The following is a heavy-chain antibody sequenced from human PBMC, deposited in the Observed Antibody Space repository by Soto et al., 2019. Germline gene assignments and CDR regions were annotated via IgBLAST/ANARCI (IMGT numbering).Heavy chain of an antibody. D-gene: IGHD3-10*01. V-gene: IGHV4-59*01. J-gene: IGHJ5*02. CDR2: VHYTGGT. CDR3: AKESAGSGKNNWFDP. CDR1: GASITSYY. Sequence: QVQLQESGPGLVKPSETLSLTCAVSGASITSYYWSWIRQPPGKGLEWVGFVHYTGGTKYNPSLQSRVTMSVDPSQNQVSLKLRSVTAADTAVYYCAKESAGSGKNNWFDPWGQGALVTVSS.